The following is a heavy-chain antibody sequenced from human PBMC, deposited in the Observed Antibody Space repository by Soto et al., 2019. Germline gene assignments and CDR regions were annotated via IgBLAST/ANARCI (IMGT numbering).Heavy chain of an antibody. J-gene: IGHJ5*02. D-gene: IGHD2-21*01. CDR3: ARVGDRNWFDP. V-gene: IGHV1-18*01. CDR2: ISTSKGDT. Sequence: ASVKVSCKTSGYTFTSYGVAWVRQAPGQGLEWMGWISTSKGDTTYAQKFQGRVTMTTDTSTSTAYMELRSLRSDDTAVYYCARVGDRNWFDPWGQG. CDR1: GYTFTSYG.